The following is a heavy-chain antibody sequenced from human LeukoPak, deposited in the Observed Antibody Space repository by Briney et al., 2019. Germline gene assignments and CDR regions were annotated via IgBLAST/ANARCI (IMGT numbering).Heavy chain of an antibody. CDR3: ARDCSGSSCYWIH. V-gene: IGHV1-2*02. Sequence: ASVKVSFKTSGYTFTNYYVHWVRQAPGQGLEWMGYIIPDSGGADYDQRFQGRVTMTRDKSISTVYMELRSLRSDDTAIYYCARDCSGSSCYWIHWGQGTLVTVSS. J-gene: IGHJ4*02. CDR1: GYTFTNYY. D-gene: IGHD2-15*01. CDR2: IIPDSGGA.